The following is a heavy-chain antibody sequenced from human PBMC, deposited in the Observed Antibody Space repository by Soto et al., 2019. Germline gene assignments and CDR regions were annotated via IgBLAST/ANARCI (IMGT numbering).Heavy chain of an antibody. CDR3: ARSGATAGY. J-gene: IGHJ4*02. CDR2: ISAYNGNT. CDR1: GYTFTSYA. D-gene: IGHD3-10*01. Sequence: QVQLVQSGAEVKKPGASVKVSCKASGYTFTSYAISWVRQAPGQGLEWMGWISAYNGNTNYAPKLQGRGTMTTATAGSTASMVLRGLRSDETAVYYCARSGATAGYWGEGKMVTVAS. V-gene: IGHV1-18*01.